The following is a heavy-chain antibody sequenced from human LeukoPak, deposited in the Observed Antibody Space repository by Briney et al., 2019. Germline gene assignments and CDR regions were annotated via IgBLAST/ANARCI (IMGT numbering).Heavy chain of an antibody. CDR1: GYTFINYD. CDR3: ARGSFTYNDKSGYYPNFDF. V-gene: IGHV1-8*01. D-gene: IGHD3-22*01. CDR2: MNPNSGNR. J-gene: IGHJ4*02. Sequence: ASVKVSCKASGYTFINYDISWVRLATGQGLEWMGWMNPNSGNRAYAQKFQGRVTMTRNTAINTAYMELSSLRSEDTAVYYCARGSFTYNDKSGYYPNFDFWGQGTPVTVSS.